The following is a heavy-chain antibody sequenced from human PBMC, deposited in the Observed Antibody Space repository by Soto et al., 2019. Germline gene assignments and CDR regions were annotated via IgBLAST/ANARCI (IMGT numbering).Heavy chain of an antibody. D-gene: IGHD6-13*01. Sequence: GGSLRLSCAASGFTFSSYGVHWVRQAPGKGLEWVAVIWYDGSNKYYADSVKGRFTISRDNSKNTLYLQMNSLRAEDTAVYYCARAISSSWYGDYYYYMDVWGKGTTVTVSS. CDR2: IWYDGSNK. J-gene: IGHJ6*03. CDR1: GFTFSSYG. CDR3: ARAISSSWYGDYYYYMDV. V-gene: IGHV3-33*01.